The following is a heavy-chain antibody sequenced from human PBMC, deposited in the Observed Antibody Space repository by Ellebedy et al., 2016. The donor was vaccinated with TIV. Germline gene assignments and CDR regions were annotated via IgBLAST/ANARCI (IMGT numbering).Heavy chain of an antibody. Sequence: MPSETLSLTCAVYGGSFSGYYWSWIRQPPGKGLEWIGEINHSGSTNYNPSLKSRITISVDTSKNQFSLKLSSVTAADTAVYSCAREVGRVGYYYYGMDVWGQGTTVTVSS. V-gene: IGHV4-34*01. CDR1: GGSFSGYY. CDR2: INHSGST. CDR3: AREVGRVGYYYYGMDV. J-gene: IGHJ6*02. D-gene: IGHD1-1*01.